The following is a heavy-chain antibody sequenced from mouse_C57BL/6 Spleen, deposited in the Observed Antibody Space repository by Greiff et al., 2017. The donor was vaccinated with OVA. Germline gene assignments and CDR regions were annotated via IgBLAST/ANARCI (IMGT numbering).Heavy chain of an antibody. CDR3: ARGDGYYVTDY. J-gene: IGHJ2*01. Sequence: QVQLQQPGAELVRPGSSVKLSCKASGYTFTSYWMHWVKQRPIQGLEWIGNIDPSDSETHYNQKFKDKATLTVDKSSSTAYMQLSSLTSEDSAVYYCARGDGYYVTDYWGQGTTLTVSS. CDR1: GYTFTSYW. V-gene: IGHV1-52*01. D-gene: IGHD2-3*01. CDR2: IDPSDSET.